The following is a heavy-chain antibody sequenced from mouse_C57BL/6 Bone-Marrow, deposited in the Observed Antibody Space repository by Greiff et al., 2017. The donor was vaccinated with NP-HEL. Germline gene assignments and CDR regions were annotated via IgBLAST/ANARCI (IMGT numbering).Heavy chain of an antibody. J-gene: IGHJ2*01. Sequence: QVQLQQPGAELVKPGASVKLSCKASGYTFTSYWMHWVKQRPGQGLEWIGMIHPNSGSTNYNEKFKSKATLTVDKSSSTAYMQLSSLTSKDSAVYYSASFSYDYEGYFDCCDRGNTLTVSS. CDR2: IHPNSGST. CDR3: ASFSYDYEGYFDC. D-gene: IGHD2-4*01. CDR1: GYTFTSYW. V-gene: IGHV1-64*01.